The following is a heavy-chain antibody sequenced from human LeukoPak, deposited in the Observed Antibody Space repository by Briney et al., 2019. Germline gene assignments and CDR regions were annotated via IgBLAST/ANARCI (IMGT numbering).Heavy chain of an antibody. CDR3: ARYATVTHYFDY. D-gene: IGHD4-11*01. V-gene: IGHV4-31*03. CDR1: GGSISSGGYY. Sequence: PSETLSLTCTVSGGSISSGGYYWSWIRQHPGKGLEWIGYIYYSGSTYYNPSLKSRVTISVDTSKNQFSLKLSSVTAADTAVYYCARYATVTHYFDYWGQGTLVTVSS. CDR2: IYYSGST. J-gene: IGHJ4*02.